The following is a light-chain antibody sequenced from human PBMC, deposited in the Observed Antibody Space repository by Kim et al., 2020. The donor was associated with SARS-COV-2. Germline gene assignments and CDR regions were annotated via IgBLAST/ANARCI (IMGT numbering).Light chain of an antibody. CDR3: QQYTKWPPT. V-gene: IGKV3-15*01. CDR1: QSVSSN. J-gene: IGKJ4*01. CDR2: DAS. Sequence: VYPGEIATHSCRASQSVSSNLACYQQKPGQAPRLLIYDASTTATCIPARFSGSGSGTEFTLTISSLQSEDFTFYYCQQYTKWPPTFGGGTKLEI.